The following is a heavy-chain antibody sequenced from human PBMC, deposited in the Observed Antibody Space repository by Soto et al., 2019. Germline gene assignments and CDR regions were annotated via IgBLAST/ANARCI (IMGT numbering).Heavy chain of an antibody. Sequence: ASVKVSCKASGYTFTSYGISWVRQAPGQGLEWMGWISAYNGNTNYAQKLQGRVTMTTDTSTSTAYMELRSLRSDDTAVYYCARVHGDYVSSSGAFDIWGQGTMVTVSS. CDR1: GYTFTSYG. J-gene: IGHJ3*02. V-gene: IGHV1-18*01. CDR2: ISAYNGNT. CDR3: ARVHGDYVSSSGAFDI. D-gene: IGHD4-17*01.